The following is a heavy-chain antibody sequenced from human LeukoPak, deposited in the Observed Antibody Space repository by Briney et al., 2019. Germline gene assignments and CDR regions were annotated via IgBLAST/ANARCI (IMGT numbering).Heavy chain of an antibody. CDR1: GFTFDDYA. CDR2: ISWNSGSI. CDR3: AKAMGDSSSFYYFDY. V-gene: IGHV3-9*03. J-gene: IGHJ4*02. Sequence: PGRSLRLSCAASGFTFDDYAMHWVRQAPGKGLEWVSGISWNSGSIGYADSVKGRFTISRDNAKNSLYLQMNSLRAEDMALYYCAKAMGDSSSFYYFDYWGQGTLVTVSS. D-gene: IGHD6-19*01.